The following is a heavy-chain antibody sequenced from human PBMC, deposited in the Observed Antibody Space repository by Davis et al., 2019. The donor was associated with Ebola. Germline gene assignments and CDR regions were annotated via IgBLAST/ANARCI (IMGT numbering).Heavy chain of an antibody. D-gene: IGHD1-14*01. J-gene: IGHJ4*02. CDR1: GFTFRTYA. V-gene: IGHV3-23*01. CDR2: LSVSGGHT. Sequence: GGSLRLSCAASGFTFRTYAMSWVRQAPGKGLEWVAALSVSGGHTFYADSVKGRFTISRDNSKNTLYLQMNSLRAEDTAVYYCARSEPPDYWGQGTLVTVSS. CDR3: ARSEPPDY.